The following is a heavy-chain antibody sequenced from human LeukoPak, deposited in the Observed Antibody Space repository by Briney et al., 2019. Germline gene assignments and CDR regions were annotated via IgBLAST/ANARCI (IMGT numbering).Heavy chain of an antibody. Sequence: GGSLRLSCAASGFTFSSYSMNWVRQAPGKGLEWVSYIGTSSSTIYYADSVRGRFTISRDNAKNSLYLQMSSLRDEDTAVYYCARHDYGGNSGDYWGQGTLVTVSS. D-gene: IGHD4-23*01. CDR2: IGTSSSTI. V-gene: IGHV3-48*02. CDR1: GFTFSSYS. J-gene: IGHJ4*02. CDR3: ARHDYGGNSGDY.